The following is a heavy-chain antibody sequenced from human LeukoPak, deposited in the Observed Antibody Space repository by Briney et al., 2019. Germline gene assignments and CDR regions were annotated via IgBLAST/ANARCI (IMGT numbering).Heavy chain of an antibody. D-gene: IGHD3-3*01. V-gene: IGHV3-33*06. Sequence: GGSLRLSCAASGFTFSSYGVHWVRQAPGKGLEWVAVIWYDGSNKYYADSVKGRFTISRDNSKNTLYLQMNSLRAEDTAVYYCAKDRHYDFWSGSSDAFDIWGQGTMVTVSS. J-gene: IGHJ3*02. CDR3: AKDRHYDFWSGSSDAFDI. CDR1: GFTFSSYG. CDR2: IWYDGSNK.